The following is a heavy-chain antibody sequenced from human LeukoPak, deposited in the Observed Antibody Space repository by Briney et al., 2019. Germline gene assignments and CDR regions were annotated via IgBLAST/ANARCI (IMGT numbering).Heavy chain of an antibody. CDR2: IYPGDSDT. J-gene: IGHJ4*02. V-gene: IGHV5-51*01. Sequence: GESLKISCKDSGYSFTSYWIGWVRQMPGKGLEWMGIIYPGDSDTRYSPSFQGQVTISADKSISTAYLQWSGLRASDTAMYYCASSSYYYDSSGYYYPFDYWGQGTLVTVSS. D-gene: IGHD3-22*01. CDR3: ASSSYYYDSSGYYYPFDY. CDR1: GYSFTSYW.